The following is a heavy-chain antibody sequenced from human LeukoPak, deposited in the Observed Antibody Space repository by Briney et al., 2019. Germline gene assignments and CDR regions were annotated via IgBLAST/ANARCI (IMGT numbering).Heavy chain of an antibody. V-gene: IGHV1-8*03. CDR1: GYTFTSYD. D-gene: IGHD3-22*01. CDR3: ARDVFHDYYDSSGYFDY. J-gene: IGHJ4*02. CDR2: MNPNSGNT. Sequence: GASVKVSCKASGYTFTSYDINWVRQATGQGLEWMGWMNPNSGNTGYAQKFQGRVTITRNTSISTAYMELSSLRSEDTAVYYCARDVFHDYYDSSGYFDYWGQGTLVTVSS.